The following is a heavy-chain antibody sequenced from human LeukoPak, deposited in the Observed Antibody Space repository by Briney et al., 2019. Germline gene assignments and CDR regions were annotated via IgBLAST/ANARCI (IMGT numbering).Heavy chain of an antibody. CDR2: ISSSGSTI. CDR3: ARGSPWGYYDVWSSYFAGWFDP. J-gene: IGHJ5*02. D-gene: IGHD3-3*01. V-gene: IGHV3-48*03. CDR1: GFTFSSYE. Sequence: GGSLRLSCAASGFTFSSYEMNWVRQAPGKGLEWVSYISSSGSTIYYADSVKGRFTISRDNAKNSLYLQMNSLRAEDTAVYYCARGSPWGYYDVWSSYFAGWFDPWGQGTLVTVSS.